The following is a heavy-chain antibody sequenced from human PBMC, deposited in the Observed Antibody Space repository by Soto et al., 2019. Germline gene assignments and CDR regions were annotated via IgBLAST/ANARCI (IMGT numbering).Heavy chain of an antibody. J-gene: IGHJ6*02. CDR3: ATYGQNYYYYGMDV. CDR1: GFTFSTYW. V-gene: IGHV3-74*01. Sequence: EVQLVESGGGLVQPGESLRLSCAASGFTFSTYWMHWVRQAPGKGLVWVSCINGDGSSTNYADSVEGRFTISRDNAKNTLYLQMNSLRVEDTAVYYCATYGQNYYYYGMDVWGQGTTVTVSS. D-gene: IGHD3-10*01. CDR2: INGDGSST.